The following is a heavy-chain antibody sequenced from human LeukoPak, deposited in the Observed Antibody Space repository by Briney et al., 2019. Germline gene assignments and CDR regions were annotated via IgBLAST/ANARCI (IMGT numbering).Heavy chain of an antibody. D-gene: IGHD5-24*01. J-gene: IGHJ4*02. V-gene: IGHV3-30-3*01. CDR2: ISYDGSNK. Sequence: SGGSLRLSCAASGFTFSSYAMHWVRQAPGKGLEWVAVISYDGSNKYYADSVKGRFTISRDNSKNTLYLQMNSLRAEDAAVYYCARDRDGYVDYWGQGTLVTVSS. CDR3: ARDRDGYVDY. CDR1: GFTFSSYA.